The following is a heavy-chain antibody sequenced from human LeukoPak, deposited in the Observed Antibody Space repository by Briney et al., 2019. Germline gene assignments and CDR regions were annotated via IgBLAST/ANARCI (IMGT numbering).Heavy chain of an antibody. V-gene: IGHV1-18*01. D-gene: IGHD3-22*01. CDR1: GYTFTSYG. Sequence: GASVKVSCKASGYTFTSYGISWVRQAPGQGLEWMGWISAYNGNTNYAQKPQGRVTMTTDTSTSTAYMELRSLRSDDTAVYYCARRGYYYDSGDEFDYWGQGTLVTVSS. J-gene: IGHJ4*02. CDR3: ARRGYYYDSGDEFDY. CDR2: ISAYNGNT.